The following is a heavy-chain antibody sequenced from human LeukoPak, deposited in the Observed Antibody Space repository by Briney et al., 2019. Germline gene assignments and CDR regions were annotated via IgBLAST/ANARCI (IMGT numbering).Heavy chain of an antibody. CDR3: AREGTDQYYYYHMDV. Sequence: PSETLSLTCTVSGGSIRSHYGSWIRQPPGKGWEWIGDIYYCERTTSTPSLKSRVAISLATSKNQFSLTLSCVTAADTAVYYCAREGTDQYYYYHMDVWGRGTTVTVSS. CDR2: IYYCERT. V-gene: IGHV4-59*11. D-gene: IGHD3-10*01. CDR1: GGSIRSHY. J-gene: IGHJ6*03.